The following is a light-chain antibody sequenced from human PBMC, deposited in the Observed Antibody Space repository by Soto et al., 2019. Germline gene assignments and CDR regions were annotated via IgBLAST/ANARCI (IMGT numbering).Light chain of an antibody. CDR1: SSNIGAYYD. CDR3: QSFDTALSSSI. CDR2: RNN. V-gene: IGLV1-40*01. Sequence: QSVLTQPPSVSGAPGQRVTISCTGTSSNIGAYYDVNWYQIVPGKAPKLLISRNNNRPSRVTDRFSGSKSDTSASLAITGRQSEDEAEYYCQSFDTALSSSIFGGGTKVTVL. J-gene: IGLJ2*01.